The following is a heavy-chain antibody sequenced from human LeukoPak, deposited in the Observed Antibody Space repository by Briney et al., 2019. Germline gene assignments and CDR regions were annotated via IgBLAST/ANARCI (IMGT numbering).Heavy chain of an antibody. V-gene: IGHV3-30-3*01. D-gene: IGHD6-19*01. CDR2: ISYDGSNK. J-gene: IGHJ4*02. CDR1: GFTFSSYA. Sequence: PGRSLRLSCAASGFTFSSYAMHWVRQAPGKGLEWVAVISYDGSNKYYADSVKGRFTISRDNSKNTLYLQMNSLRAEDTAVYYCARDHSIAVAGPLDYWGQGTLVTVSS. CDR3: ARDHSIAVAGPLDY.